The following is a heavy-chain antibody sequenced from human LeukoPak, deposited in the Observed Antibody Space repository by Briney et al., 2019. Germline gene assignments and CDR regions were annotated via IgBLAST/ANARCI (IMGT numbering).Heavy chain of an antibody. CDR1: GGSFSGYY. V-gene: IGHV4-34*01. J-gene: IGHJ4*02. D-gene: IGHD3-16*01. CDR3: ARAFGIQSNY. Sequence: SETLSLTCAVYGGSFSGYYWSWIRQPPGKGLEWIGEIKDSGSTNYNPSLKSRVIMSVDTSKNQFSLYLSSVTAADMAVYYCARAFGIQSNYWGQGALVTVSS. CDR2: IKDSGST.